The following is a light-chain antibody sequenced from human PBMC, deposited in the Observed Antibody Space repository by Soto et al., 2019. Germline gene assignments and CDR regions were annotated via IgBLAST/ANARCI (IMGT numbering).Light chain of an antibody. CDR2: GAS. V-gene: IGKV3-20*01. CDR1: QSVRSSY. Sequence: EIVLTQSPGTLSLSPGERATLSCRASQSVRSSYLAWYQQKPGQAPRLLIYGASSRATGIPDRFSGSGSGTDFTLTISRLEPEDFAVYYCQQYGSSLPLTFGGGTKVEIK. CDR3: QQYGSSLPLT. J-gene: IGKJ4*01.